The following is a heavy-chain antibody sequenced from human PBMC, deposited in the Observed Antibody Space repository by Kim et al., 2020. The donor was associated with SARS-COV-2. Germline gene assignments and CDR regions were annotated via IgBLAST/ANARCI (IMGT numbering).Heavy chain of an antibody. Sequence: GGSLRLSCAASGFTFSSYAMHWVRQAPGKGLEWVAVISYDGSNKYYADSVKGRFTISRDNSKNTLYLQMNSLRAEDTAVYYCARLPLGYYDSSGYYPDAFDIWGQGTMVTVSS. CDR2: ISYDGSNK. D-gene: IGHD3-22*01. CDR3: ARLPLGYYDSSGYYPDAFDI. CDR1: GFTFSSYA. V-gene: IGHV3-30-3*01. J-gene: IGHJ3*02.